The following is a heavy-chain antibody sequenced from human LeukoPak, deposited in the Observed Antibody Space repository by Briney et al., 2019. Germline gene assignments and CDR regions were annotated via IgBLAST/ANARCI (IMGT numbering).Heavy chain of an antibody. CDR2: INWNGGST. D-gene: IGHD3-10*01. CDR1: GFTFDDYG. J-gene: IGHJ4*02. CDR3: ASVNYYGSGSYIYFDY. Sequence: GGSLRLSCAASGFTFDDYGMSWVRQAPGKGLEWVSGINWNGGSTGYADSVKGRFTISRDNAKNSLYLQMNSLGAEDTALYYCASVNYYGSGSYIYFDYWGQGTLVTVSS. V-gene: IGHV3-20*04.